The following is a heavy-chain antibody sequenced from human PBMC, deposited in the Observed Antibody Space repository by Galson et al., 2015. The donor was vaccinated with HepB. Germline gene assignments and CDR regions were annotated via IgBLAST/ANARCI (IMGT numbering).Heavy chain of an antibody. CDR1: GFTFSSYT. V-gene: IGHV3-23*01. Sequence: SLRLSCAASGFTFSSYTVSWVRQAPGKGLEWVSAISGSGGTAFYADSVKGRFTISRDNSKNTLWLQMNSLRAEDTAIYYCAKPNRGCDVFDFWGQGTLITVSS. J-gene: IGHJ4*02. CDR2: ISGSGGTA. D-gene: IGHD6-19*01. CDR3: AKPNRGCDVFDF.